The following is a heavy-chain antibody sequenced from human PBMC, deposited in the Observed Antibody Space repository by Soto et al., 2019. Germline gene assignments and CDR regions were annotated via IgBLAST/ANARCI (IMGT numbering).Heavy chain of an antibody. CDR2: INHSGST. CDR3: ASTTSEQLVYNWFDP. Sequence: QVQLQQWGAGLLKPSETLSLTCAVYGGSFSDYSWNWIRQPPGKGLEWIGEINHSGSTNYNPSLKSRVTISVDTSKNQFSLKLSSVTAADMAVYYCASTTSEQLVYNWFDPWGQGTLVTVSS. V-gene: IGHV4-34*01. CDR1: GGSFSDYS. J-gene: IGHJ5*02. D-gene: IGHD6-13*01.